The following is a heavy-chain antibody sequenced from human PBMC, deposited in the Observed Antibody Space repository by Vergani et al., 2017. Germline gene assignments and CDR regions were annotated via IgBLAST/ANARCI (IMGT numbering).Heavy chain of an antibody. CDR3: ARGNYYGSGTYVDP. CDR2: IYSGDET. D-gene: IGHD3-10*01. CDR1: GFSFSSHA. Sequence: VQLAESGGGRVQPGRSLRLSCAASGFSFSSHAIHWVRQAPGKGLEWVSHIYSGDETYYADSVKGRVTISRDTSKNTLHLQINNLRVEDTAVYYCARGNYYGSGTYVDPWGQGTLVTVSS. V-gene: IGHV3-66*02. J-gene: IGHJ5*02.